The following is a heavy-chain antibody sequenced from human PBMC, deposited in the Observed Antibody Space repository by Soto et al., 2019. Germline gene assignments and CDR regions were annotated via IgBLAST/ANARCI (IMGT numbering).Heavy chain of an antibody. J-gene: IGHJ4*02. V-gene: IGHV4-34*02. D-gene: IGHD1-26*01. CDR3: AREEPAARHHDY. CDR1: GGSFSDYY. CDR2: VSHSGST. Sequence: QVQLQQWGAGLLKPSETLSLTCAVYGGSFSDYYWSWIRQTPEKGREWIGEVSHSGSTTYNPSLNKRCNIAKETSKNQFYLTLNSENAEDTAMYFCAREEPAARHHDYWGQGNLVIVS.